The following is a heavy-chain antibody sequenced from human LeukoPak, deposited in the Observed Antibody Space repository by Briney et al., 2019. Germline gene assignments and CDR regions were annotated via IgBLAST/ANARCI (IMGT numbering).Heavy chain of an antibody. CDR3: AKLFSAVSTKFEY. CDR2: ISGSGDST. J-gene: IGHJ4*02. D-gene: IGHD5/OR15-5a*01. CDR1: GFIFSSYT. Sequence: GGSLRLSCAASGFIFSSYTMSWVRQAPGKGLEWVSGISGSGDSTYYADSVKGRFTISRDNSKNTLHLQMNSLRAEDTAIYYCAKLFSAVSTKFEYWGQGTQVTVSS. V-gene: IGHV3-23*01.